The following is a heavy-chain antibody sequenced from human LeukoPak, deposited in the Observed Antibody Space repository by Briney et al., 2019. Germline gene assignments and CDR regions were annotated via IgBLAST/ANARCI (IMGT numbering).Heavy chain of an antibody. V-gene: IGHV3-21*01. J-gene: IGHJ4*02. CDR1: GFTFSSYS. D-gene: IGHD3-10*01. Sequence: GGSLRLSCAASGFTFSSYSMNWVRQAPGKGLEWVSSISSSSSYIYYADSVKGRFTISRDNAKNSLYLQMNSLRAEDTAVYYCARGRGSDGSGSFWGSTETDYWGQGTLVTVSS. CDR3: ARGRGSDGSGSFWGSTETDY. CDR2: ISSSSSYI.